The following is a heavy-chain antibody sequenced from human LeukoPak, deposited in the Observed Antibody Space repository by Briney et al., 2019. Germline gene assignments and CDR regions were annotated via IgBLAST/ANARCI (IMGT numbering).Heavy chain of an antibody. Sequence: ASVKVSCKASGYTFTSYDINWVRQATGQGLEWMGWMNPNSGNTGHAQKFQGRVTMTRNTSISTAYMELSSLRSEDTAVYYCARNSFGELLLGHYYMDVWGKGTTVTISS. CDR2: MNPNSGNT. CDR3: ARNSFGELLLGHYYMDV. V-gene: IGHV1-8*01. J-gene: IGHJ6*03. D-gene: IGHD3-10*01. CDR1: GYTFTSYD.